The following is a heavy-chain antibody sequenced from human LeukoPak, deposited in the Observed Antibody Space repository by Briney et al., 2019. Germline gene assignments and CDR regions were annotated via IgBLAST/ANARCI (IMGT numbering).Heavy chain of an antibody. V-gene: IGHV4-30-2*06. J-gene: IGHJ4*02. CDR2: IYHSGTT. D-gene: IGHD3-10*01. Sequence: SETLSLTCDVSGDSISSGGYCWTWIRQLPGKGLEWIGYIYHSGTTYYNPSLKSRVTMSVDTSKNQFFLKVNSVTAADTAVYYCARDQTYSGSGIYTYFDYWGQGTLVTVSS. CDR1: GDSISSGGYC. CDR3: ARDQTYSGSGIYTYFDY.